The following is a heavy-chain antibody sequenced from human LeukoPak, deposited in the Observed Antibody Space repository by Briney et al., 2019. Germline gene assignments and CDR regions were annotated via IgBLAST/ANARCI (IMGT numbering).Heavy chain of an antibody. CDR3: ARGVEPLAANTLAY. CDR1: GFTFSYVY. J-gene: IGHJ4*02. Sequence: GGSLRLSCAASGFTFSYVYMTWIRQAPGKGLEWVSYISGDGANIFYADSVKGRFTISRDNSKNTLYLEMNSLSPDDTAVYYCARGVEPLAANTLAYWGQGTLVTVSS. V-gene: IGHV3-11*01. CDR2: ISGDGANI. D-gene: IGHD1-14*01.